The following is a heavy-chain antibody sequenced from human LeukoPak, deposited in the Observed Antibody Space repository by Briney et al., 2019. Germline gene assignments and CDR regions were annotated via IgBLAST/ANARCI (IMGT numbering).Heavy chain of an antibody. Sequence: SETLSLTCTVSGGSISSTSYYWGWIRQPPGKGLEWIGTIYYTGSTYYNPSLKSRVTISVDTSKNQFSLKLSSVTAADTAVYYCARSGYNCGSTLFDYWGQGTLVTVSS. CDR2: IYYTGST. CDR3: ARSGYNCGSTLFDY. CDR1: GGSISSTSYY. D-gene: IGHD5-18*01. J-gene: IGHJ4*02. V-gene: IGHV4-39*01.